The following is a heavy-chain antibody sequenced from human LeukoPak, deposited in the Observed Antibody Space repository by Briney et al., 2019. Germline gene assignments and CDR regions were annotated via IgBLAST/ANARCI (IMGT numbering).Heavy chain of an antibody. CDR3: AREAYYYDSSGYSARGFDP. CDR2: IYSGGST. D-gene: IGHD3-22*01. Sequence: GGSLRLSCAASGFTVSSNYMSWVRQAPGKGLEWVSVIYSGGSTYYADSVKGRFTISRDNSKNTLYLQMNSLRAEDTAVYYCAREAYYYDSSGYSARGFDPWGQGTLVTVSS. CDR1: GFTVSSNY. V-gene: IGHV3-53*01. J-gene: IGHJ5*02.